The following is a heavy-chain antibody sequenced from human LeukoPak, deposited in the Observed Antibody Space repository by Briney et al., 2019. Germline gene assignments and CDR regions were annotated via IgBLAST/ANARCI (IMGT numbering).Heavy chain of an antibody. J-gene: IGHJ4*02. Sequence: SETLSLTCAVSGDSISSNYWWTWVRQPPGKGLEWIGEIHHSGSTNYSPSLKSRATISVDYSRNQFSLGLSSVTAADTAVYYCARGIPGYFGTSGYYYEYWGQGTLVTVSS. V-gene: IGHV4-4*02. CDR1: GDSISSNYW. D-gene: IGHD3-22*01. CDR3: ARGIPGYFGTSGYYYEY. CDR2: IHHSGST.